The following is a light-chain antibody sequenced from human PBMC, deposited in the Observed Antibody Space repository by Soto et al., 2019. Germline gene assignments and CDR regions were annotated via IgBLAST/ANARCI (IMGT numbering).Light chain of an antibody. CDR2: GNS. V-gene: IGLV1-40*01. J-gene: IGLJ1*01. CDR1: SSNIGAGYD. Sequence: QSVLTQPPSVSGAPGQRVTISCTGSSSNIGAGYDVHWYQQLPGTAPKLLIYGNSNRPSGVPDRFSGSKSGTSASLAITGDQAEDEADSYCQSYDSSLSGLYVFGTGTKLTVL. CDR3: QSYDSSLSGLYV.